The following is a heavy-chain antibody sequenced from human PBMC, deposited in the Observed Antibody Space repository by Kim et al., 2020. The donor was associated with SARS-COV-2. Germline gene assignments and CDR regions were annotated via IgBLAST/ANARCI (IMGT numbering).Heavy chain of an antibody. Sequence: GGSLRLSCAASGFTFSSYEMNWVRQAPGKGLEWVSYISSSGSTIYYADSVKGRFTISRDNAKNSLYLQMNSLRAEDTAVYYCASGSYYYDSSGYYYYYYGMDVWGQGTTVTVSS. J-gene: IGHJ6*02. CDR2: ISSSGSTI. CDR1: GFTFSSYE. V-gene: IGHV3-48*03. CDR3: ASGSYYYDSSGYYYYYYGMDV. D-gene: IGHD3-22*01.